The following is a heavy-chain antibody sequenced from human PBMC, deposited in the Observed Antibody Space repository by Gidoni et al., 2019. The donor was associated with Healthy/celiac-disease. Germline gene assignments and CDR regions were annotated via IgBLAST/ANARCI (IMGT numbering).Heavy chain of an antibody. Sequence: QVQLVQSGAEVKKPGSSVKVSCKASGGTFSSYSISWVRQAPGQGLEWMGGIIPIFGTANYAQKFQGRVTITADESTSTAYMELSSLRSEDTAVYYCARAPTYYYDSSGYSFDYWGQGTLVTVSS. V-gene: IGHV1-69*01. CDR3: ARAPTYYYDSSGYSFDY. CDR2: IIPIFGTA. J-gene: IGHJ4*02. D-gene: IGHD3-22*01. CDR1: GGTFSSYS.